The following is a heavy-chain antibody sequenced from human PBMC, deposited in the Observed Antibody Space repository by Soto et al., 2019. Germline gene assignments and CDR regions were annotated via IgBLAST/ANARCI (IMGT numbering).Heavy chain of an antibody. Sequence: SETLSLTCTVSGGSISSGGYYWSWIRQHPGKGLEWIGYIYYSGSTYYNPSLKSRVTISVDTSKNQFSLKLSSVTAADTAVYYCARDHYYDSSGYSDWGQGTLVTVSS. J-gene: IGHJ4*02. D-gene: IGHD3-22*01. V-gene: IGHV4-31*03. CDR1: GGSISSGGYY. CDR2: IYYSGST. CDR3: ARDHYYDSSGYSD.